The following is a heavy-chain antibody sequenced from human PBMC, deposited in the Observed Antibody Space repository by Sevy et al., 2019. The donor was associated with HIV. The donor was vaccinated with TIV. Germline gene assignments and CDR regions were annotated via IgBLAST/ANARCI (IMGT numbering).Heavy chain of an antibody. V-gene: IGHV3-30-3*01. Sequence: GGSLRLSCAASRFGFSDHAMHWVRQAPGKGLEWLGVISHDGVSAFYADTVKGRFTISRDNSRNILYLQIKSLSPDDTAMYYCARDGMADDEYEWGMGYFDYWGQGSLVTVSS. CDR3: ARDGMADDEYEWGMGYFDY. J-gene: IGHJ4*02. CDR1: RFGFSDHA. D-gene: IGHD1-26*01. CDR2: ISHDGVSA.